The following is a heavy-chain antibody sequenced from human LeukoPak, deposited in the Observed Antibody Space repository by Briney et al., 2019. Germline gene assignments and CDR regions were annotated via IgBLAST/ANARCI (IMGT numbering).Heavy chain of an antibody. J-gene: IGHJ3*02. CDR2: IYPGDSDT. CDR1: GYSFTTYW. D-gene: IGHD3-22*01. V-gene: IGHV5-51*01. Sequence: ESLKISCQGSGYSFTTYWIAWVRQMPGKGLEWMGIIYPGDSDTRYSPSFQGQVTISADRSISIAYLQWSSLKASDTAMYYCARPDVSRLEDAFDIWGQGTMVTVSS. CDR3: ARPDVSRLEDAFDI.